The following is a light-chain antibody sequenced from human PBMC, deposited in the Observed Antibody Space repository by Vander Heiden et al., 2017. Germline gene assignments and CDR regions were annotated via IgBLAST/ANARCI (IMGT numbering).Light chain of an antibody. J-gene: IGKJ1*01. Sequence: LCQMATINCQSSIRAFYSSNNKNYLAWYQQKPGQPPKLLIYWASTRQSGVPDRFSGSGSGTDFTLTISSLQAEDVAVYYCQQDYSTPQTFGQGTKVEIK. CDR1: IRAFYSSNNKNY. V-gene: IGKV4-1*01. CDR2: WAS. CDR3: QQDYSTPQT.